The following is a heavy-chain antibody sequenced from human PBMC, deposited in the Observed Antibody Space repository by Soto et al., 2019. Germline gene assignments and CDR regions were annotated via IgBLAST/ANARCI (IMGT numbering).Heavy chain of an antibody. CDR1: GGTFSSYA. V-gene: IGHV1-69*13. CDR3: ARGRGAHDTFDI. CDR2: IIPIFGTA. Sequence: PVKVSCKASGGTFSSYAISWVRQAPGQGLEWMGGIIPIFGTANYAQKFQGRVTITADESTSTAYMELSSLRSEDTAVYYCARGRGAHDTFDIWGQGTMVTVSS. J-gene: IGHJ3*02.